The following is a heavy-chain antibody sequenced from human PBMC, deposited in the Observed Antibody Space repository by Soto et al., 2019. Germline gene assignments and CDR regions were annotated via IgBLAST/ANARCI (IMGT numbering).Heavy chain of an antibody. D-gene: IGHD2-2*03. CDR1: GGSDSSNSYS. CDR2: IYSSENT. Sequence: SETLSLTCPVSGGSDSSNSYSWGWIRQSPGKGLEWIGTIYSSENTYYNPSLLSRVTISVDTSKNEFSLRLSSVTAADTAVYYCARLNGYCVSTNCHGYYGMDVWGQGTTVTVSS. CDR3: ARLNGYCVSTNCHGYYGMDV. V-gene: IGHV4-39*01. J-gene: IGHJ6*02.